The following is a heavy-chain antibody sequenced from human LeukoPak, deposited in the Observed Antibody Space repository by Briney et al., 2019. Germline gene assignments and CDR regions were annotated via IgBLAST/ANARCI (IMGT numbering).Heavy chain of an antibody. CDR1: GFTFSTYS. CDR2: ISGSGSTI. V-gene: IGHV3-48*04. D-gene: IGHD3-3*01. J-gene: IGHJ4*02. Sequence: WGSLRLSCAASGFTFSTYSMYWVRQAPGKGLEWVSAISGSGSTIYYADSVKGRFTISRDNAKNSLYLQMNSLRAEDTAVYYCASTDFWSGYPSLDYWGQGTLVTVSS. CDR3: ASTDFWSGYPSLDY.